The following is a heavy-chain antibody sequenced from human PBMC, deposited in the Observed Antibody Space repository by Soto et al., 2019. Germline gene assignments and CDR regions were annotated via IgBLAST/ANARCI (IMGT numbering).Heavy chain of an antibody. J-gene: IGHJ4*02. CDR2: IYYSGST. CDR3: ARISGYSYGLPPYFDY. Sequence: QVQLQESGPGLVKPSETLSLTCTVSGGSVSSGSYYWSWIRQPPGKGLEWIGYIYYSGSTNYNPSRQSRVTISVDTSKHQFSLKLSSVTAADTAVYYCARISGYSYGLPPYFDYWGQGTLVTVSS. CDR1: GGSVSSGSYY. V-gene: IGHV4-61*01. D-gene: IGHD5-18*01.